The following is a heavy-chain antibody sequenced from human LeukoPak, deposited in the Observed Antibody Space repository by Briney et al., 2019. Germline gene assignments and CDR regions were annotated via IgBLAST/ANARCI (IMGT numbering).Heavy chain of an antibody. J-gene: IGHJ4*02. CDR2: ISGSGGST. CDR3: ARGPEYFDY. V-gene: IGHV3-23*01. Sequence: GSLRLSCAASGFTFSSYAMSWVRQAPGKGLEWVSAISGSGGSTYYADSVKGRFTISRDNAKNSLYLQMNSLRAEDTAVYYCARGPEYFDYWGQGTLVTVSS. CDR1: GFTFSSYA. D-gene: IGHD1-14*01.